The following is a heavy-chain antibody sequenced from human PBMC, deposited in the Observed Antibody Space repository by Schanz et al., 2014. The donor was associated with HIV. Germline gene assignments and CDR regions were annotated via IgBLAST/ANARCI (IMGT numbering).Heavy chain of an antibody. J-gene: IGHJ4*02. V-gene: IGHV3-30*03. D-gene: IGHD1-26*01. CDR3: ARDLNVGRHFDH. CDR1: GFTFDSYG. Sequence: VQLLESGGGLVQPGGSLRLSCAASGFTFDSYGIHWVRQAPGKGLEWVAVISYDGTNKKFADSVKGRFTISRDNSKNTLYLQLGSLRTEDTAVYYCARDLNVGRHFDHWGQGTLVTVSS. CDR2: ISYDGTNK.